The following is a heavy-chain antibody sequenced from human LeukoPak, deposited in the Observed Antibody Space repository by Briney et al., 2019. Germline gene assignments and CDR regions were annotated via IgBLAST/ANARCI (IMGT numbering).Heavy chain of an antibody. D-gene: IGHD2-15*01. J-gene: IGHJ4*02. Sequence: QSGGSLRLSCAASGFTFSSYWMNWARQAPGKGLEWVASINHNGNVNYYVDSVKGRFTISRDNARNSLYLQMSNLRAEDTAVYYCAKGSGYCSGGSCSRVDYWGQGTLVTVSS. CDR2: INHNGNVN. CDR1: GFTFSSYW. V-gene: IGHV3-7*03. CDR3: AKGSGYCSGGSCSRVDY.